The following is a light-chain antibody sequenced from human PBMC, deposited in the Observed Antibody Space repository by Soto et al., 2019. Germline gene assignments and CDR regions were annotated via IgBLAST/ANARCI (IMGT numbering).Light chain of an antibody. CDR2: DAS. CDR3: QHLRT. Sequence: IQMTQSPSTLSASVGDRVTITCRASQTISSWLAWYQQKPGKAPKFLIYDASTLESGVPSRFSGSGFGTEFSLTISSLQPDDSGSYYCQHLRTFGQGTKVDIK. J-gene: IGKJ1*01. CDR1: QTISSW. V-gene: IGKV1-5*01.